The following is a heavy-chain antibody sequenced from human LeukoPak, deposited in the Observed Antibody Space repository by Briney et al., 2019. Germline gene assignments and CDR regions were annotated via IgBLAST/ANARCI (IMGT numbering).Heavy chain of an antibody. CDR3: ARDHPKRILSGSYYTDY. CDR1: GFTFSSYA. CDR2: ISYDGSNK. Sequence: SGGSLRLSCAASGFTFSSYAMHWVRQAPGKGLKWVAVISYDGSNKYYADSVKGRFTISRDNSKNTLYLQMNSLRAEDTAVYYCARDHPKRILSGSYYTDYWGQGTLVTVSS. V-gene: IGHV3-30*14. D-gene: IGHD1-26*01. J-gene: IGHJ4*02.